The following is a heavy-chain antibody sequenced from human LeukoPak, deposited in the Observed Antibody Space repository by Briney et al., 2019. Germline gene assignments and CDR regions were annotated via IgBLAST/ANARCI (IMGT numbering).Heavy chain of an antibody. CDR2: IYYSGST. V-gene: IGHV4-59*01. J-gene: IGHJ4*02. CDR3: ARFYGGNSLWYSDY. Sequence: SATLSLTFTVSGGSISSYYWSWIRQPRGKGLEWIGYIYYSGSTSYNPSLKSRVTISVDTSKNQFSLKLSSVTAADTAVYYCARFYGGNSLWYSDYWGQGTLVTVSS. CDR1: GGSISSYY. D-gene: IGHD4-23*01.